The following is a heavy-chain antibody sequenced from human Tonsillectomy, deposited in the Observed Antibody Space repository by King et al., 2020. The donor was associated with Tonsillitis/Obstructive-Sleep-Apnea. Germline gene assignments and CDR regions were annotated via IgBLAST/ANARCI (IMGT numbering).Heavy chain of an antibody. V-gene: IGHV3-30*04. Sequence: VQLVESGGGVVQPGRSLRLSCAASGFTFSSYAMHWVRQAPGKGLEWVAVISYDGSNKYYADSVKGRFTISRDNSKNTLYLQMNSLRAEDTAVYYCAREGGSRGNEFDYWGQGTLVTVSS. J-gene: IGHJ4*02. D-gene: IGHD1-1*01. CDR2: ISYDGSNK. CDR3: AREGGSRGNEFDY. CDR1: GFTFSSYA.